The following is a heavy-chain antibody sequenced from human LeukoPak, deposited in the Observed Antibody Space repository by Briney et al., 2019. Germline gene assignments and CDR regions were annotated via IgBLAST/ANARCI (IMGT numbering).Heavy chain of an antibody. Sequence: SETLSLTCTVSGGSISSYYWSWIRQPPGKGLEWIGYIYYSGSTNYNPSLKSRVTISVDTSKNQFSLKLCSVTAADTAVYYCARNYYTSVTYDYWYFDLWGRGTLVTVSS. V-gene: IGHV4-59*01. CDR2: IYYSGST. D-gene: IGHD3-10*01. CDR1: GGSISSYY. CDR3: ARNYYTSVTYDYWYFDL. J-gene: IGHJ2*01.